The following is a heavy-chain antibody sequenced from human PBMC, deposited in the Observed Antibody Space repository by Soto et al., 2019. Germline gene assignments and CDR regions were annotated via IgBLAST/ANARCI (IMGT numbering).Heavy chain of an antibody. J-gene: IGHJ6*02. Sequence: QVQLVQSGAGVKKPGSSVKVSCKASGGTFSNYAIIWVRQAPGQGLEWVGGIIPIFGTVNNAQKFQGRVRITADESTSTAYMELSSLRSEDTAVYYCAQRCSSSDCPRNYHYAMDVWGQGTAVTVSS. CDR1: GGTFSNYA. CDR3: AQRCSSSDCPRNYHYAMDV. V-gene: IGHV1-69*01. CDR2: IIPIFGTV. D-gene: IGHD2-2*01.